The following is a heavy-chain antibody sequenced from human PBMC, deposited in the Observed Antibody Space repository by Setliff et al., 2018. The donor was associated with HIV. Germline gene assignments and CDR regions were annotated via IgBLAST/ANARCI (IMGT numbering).Heavy chain of an antibody. V-gene: IGHV4-59*08. Sequence: PSETLSLTCTVSGVSIENNFWSWFRQPPGKGLEWIGYISYTGSTNYDPSLKSRLTIVADTSKSQFSLKLSSVTAADTAVYYCARSRIPSMLQDYWGQGTLVTVSS. CDR2: ISYTGST. D-gene: IGHD3-16*01. J-gene: IGHJ4*02. CDR3: ARSRIPSMLQDY. CDR1: GVSIENNF.